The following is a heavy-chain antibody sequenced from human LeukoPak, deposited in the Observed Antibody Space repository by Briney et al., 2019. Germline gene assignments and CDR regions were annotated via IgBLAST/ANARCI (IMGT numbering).Heavy chain of an antibody. J-gene: IGHJ4*02. Sequence: GGSLRLSCAASGFTFSSYAMHWVRQAPGKGLEWVAVISYDGSNKYYADPVKGRFTISRDNSKNTLYLQMNSLRAEDTAVYYCANPVQYSGSYLSSHDYWGQGTLVTVSS. CDR2: ISYDGSNK. CDR1: GFTFSSYA. D-gene: IGHD1-26*01. V-gene: IGHV3-30-3*01. CDR3: ANPVQYSGSYLSSHDY.